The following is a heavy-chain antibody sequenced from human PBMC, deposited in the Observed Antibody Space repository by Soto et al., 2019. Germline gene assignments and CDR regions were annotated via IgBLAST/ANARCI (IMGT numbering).Heavy chain of an antibody. CDR2: ISAYSSPI. Sequence: EVQLVESGGGLVKPGGSLRLSCVDSGFTFSSYSMNWVRQAPGKGLEWVSSISAYSSPIFYADSVKGRFTISRDNAKNSLYPQMNSLRAGDTAVYYCVRGGRGYTRDDVFDIWGQGTMVTVSS. CDR3: VRGGRGYTRDDVFDI. D-gene: IGHD2-2*02. CDR1: GFTFSSYS. J-gene: IGHJ3*02. V-gene: IGHV3-21*06.